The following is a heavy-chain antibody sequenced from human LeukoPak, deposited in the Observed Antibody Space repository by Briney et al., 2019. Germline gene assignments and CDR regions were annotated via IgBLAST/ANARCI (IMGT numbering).Heavy chain of an antibody. J-gene: IGHJ4*02. D-gene: IGHD6-19*01. CDR3: ARDDPQWLGARESTFDY. V-gene: IGHV3-7*01. Sequence: PGRSLRLSCAASGFTFSSYGMHWVRQAPGKGLEWVANIKQDGSEKYYVDSVKGRFTISRDNAKNSLYLQMNSLRAEDTAVYYCARDDPQWLGARESTFDYWGQGTLVTVSS. CDR1: GFTFSSYG. CDR2: IKQDGSEK.